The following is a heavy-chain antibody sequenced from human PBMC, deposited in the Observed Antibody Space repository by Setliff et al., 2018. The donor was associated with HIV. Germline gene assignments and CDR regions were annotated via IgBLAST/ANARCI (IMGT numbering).Heavy chain of an antibody. CDR2: IYYSGIT. CDR1: GGSISSTSYY. CDR3: ARLRETEGKYYLSARRGGARTVDY. D-gene: IGHD6-6*01. J-gene: IGHJ4*02. V-gene: IGHV4-39*01. Sequence: PSETLSLTCTVSGGSISSTSYYWGWIRQPPGKGLEWIGSIYYSGITYYNPSLSSRVTMSVDTSKNQFYLKLSFVTAADTAVYYCARLRETEGKYYLSARRGGARTVDYWGQGTLVTVSS.